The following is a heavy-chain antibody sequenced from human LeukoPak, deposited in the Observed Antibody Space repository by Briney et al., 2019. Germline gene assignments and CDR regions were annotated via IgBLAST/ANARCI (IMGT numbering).Heavy chain of an antibody. J-gene: IGHJ4*02. Sequence: PGGSLRLSCAASGFTFSSYAMSWVRQAPGEGLEWVSSICGSGASTYYADSVTGRLTISTDNSKNTLYLQLNSLRAEDTAVYYCAEEGRQWLLRGDFDYWGQGTLVTVSS. CDR1: GFTFSSYA. CDR2: ICGSGAST. V-gene: IGHV3-23*01. D-gene: IGHD5-12*01. CDR3: AEEGRQWLLRGDFDY.